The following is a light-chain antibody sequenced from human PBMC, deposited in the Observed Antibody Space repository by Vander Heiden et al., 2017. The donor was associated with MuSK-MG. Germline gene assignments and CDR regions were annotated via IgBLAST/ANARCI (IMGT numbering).Light chain of an antibody. J-gene: IGKJ3*01. CDR1: QSISSY. Sequence: DIQMTQSPSSLSASVGDRVTITCRASQSISSYLNWYQQKPGKAPKLLIYAASSLQSGVPSRFSGSGSGTDFTRTISSLQPEDFATYYCQQSDSTQRVTFGPGTKVDIK. CDR2: AAS. CDR3: QQSDSTQRVT. V-gene: IGKV1-39*01.